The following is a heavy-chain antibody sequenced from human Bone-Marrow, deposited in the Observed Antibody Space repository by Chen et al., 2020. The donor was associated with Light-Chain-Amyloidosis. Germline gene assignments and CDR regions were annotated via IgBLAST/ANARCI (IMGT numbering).Heavy chain of an antibody. J-gene: IGHJ3*02. Sequence: WGSLRLSCAASGFAFSSYAMSWVRQAPGKGLEWVSTISGGGGSRYYGDSVKGRLTISRDNSKNALFLQMNSLRAEDTAVYYCAKDISYDDILPGYPADAFDIWGQGTMVTVSS. CDR1: GFAFSSYA. CDR2: ISGGGGSR. D-gene: IGHD3-9*01. CDR3: AKDISYDDILPGYPADAFDI. V-gene: IGHV3-23*01.